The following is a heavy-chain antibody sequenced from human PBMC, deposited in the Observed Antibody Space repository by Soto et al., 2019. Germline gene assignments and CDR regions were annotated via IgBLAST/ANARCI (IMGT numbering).Heavy chain of an antibody. D-gene: IGHD6-25*01. CDR2: IISSSSTI. V-gene: IGHV3-48*02. CDR3: AREYSSGWHHYYYYYGMDV. Sequence: EVQLVESGGGLVQPGGSLRLSCAASGFTFSSYSMNWVRQAPGKGLEWVSYIISSSSTIYYADSVKGRFTISRDNAKNSLYLQMNSLRDEDTAVYYCAREYSSGWHHYYYYYGMDVWGQGTTVTVSS. CDR1: GFTFSSYS. J-gene: IGHJ6*02.